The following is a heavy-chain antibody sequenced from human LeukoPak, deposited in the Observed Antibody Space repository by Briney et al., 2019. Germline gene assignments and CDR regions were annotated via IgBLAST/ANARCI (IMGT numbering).Heavy chain of an antibody. CDR2: ISWNSGSI. D-gene: IGHD6-13*01. CDR1: GFTFDDYA. CDR3: AKDIAAAGLDY. V-gene: IGHV3-9*01. J-gene: IGHJ4*02. Sequence: GRSLRLSCAASGFTFDDYAMHWVRQAPGKGLEWVSGISWNSGSIGYADSVKGRFTISRDNAKNSLYLQTNSLRAEDTAFYYCAKDIAAAGLDYWGQGTLVTVSS.